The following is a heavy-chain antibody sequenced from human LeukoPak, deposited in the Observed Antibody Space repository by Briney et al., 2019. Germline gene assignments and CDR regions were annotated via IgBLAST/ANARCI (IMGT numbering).Heavy chain of an antibody. CDR3: AKGGGSYYVAPLGY. Sequence: GGSLRLSCAASGFTFSSYAMSWVRQAPGKGLDWVSAISGSGGSTYYADSVKGRFTISRDNSKNTLYLQMNSLRAEDTAVYYCAKGGGSYYVAPLGYWGQGTLVTVSS. D-gene: IGHD1-26*01. J-gene: IGHJ4*02. CDR2: ISGSGGST. CDR1: GFTFSSYA. V-gene: IGHV3-23*01.